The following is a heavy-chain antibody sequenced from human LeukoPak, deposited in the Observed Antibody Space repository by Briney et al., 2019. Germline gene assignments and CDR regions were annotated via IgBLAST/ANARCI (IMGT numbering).Heavy chain of an antibody. Sequence: ASVKVSCKASGYTSTSYDINWVRQATGQGLEWMGWMNPNSGNTGYAQKFQGRVTMTRNTSISTAYMELSSLRSEDTAVYYCARGAGYTMVRYYYYYYYGMDVWGQGTTVTVSS. CDR1: GYTSTSYD. D-gene: IGHD3-10*01. CDR3: ARGAGYTMVRYYYYYYYGMDV. CDR2: MNPNSGNT. J-gene: IGHJ6*02. V-gene: IGHV1-8*01.